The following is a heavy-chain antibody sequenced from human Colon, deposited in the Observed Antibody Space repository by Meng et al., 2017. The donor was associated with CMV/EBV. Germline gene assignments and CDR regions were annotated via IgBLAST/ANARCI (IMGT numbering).Heavy chain of an antibody. CDR1: GYTFSNYY. D-gene: IGHD3-3*01. V-gene: IGHV1-46*01. J-gene: IGHJ6*02. CDR3: ARVAWDFLEWVLMDV. Sequence: ASVKVSCKASGYTFSNYYIHWVRQAPGQGLEWMGITNPSSGSATYAQKFQGRVTMTSDTSTSTVYMELSSLTSDDTAVYYCARVAWDFLEWVLMDVWGQGTTVTVS. CDR2: TNPSSGSA.